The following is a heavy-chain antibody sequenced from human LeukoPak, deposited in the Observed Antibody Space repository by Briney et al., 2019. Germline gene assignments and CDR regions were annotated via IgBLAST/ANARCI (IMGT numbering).Heavy chain of an antibody. J-gene: IGHJ4*02. CDR1: GGSISNYY. D-gene: IGHD6-19*01. Sequence: PSETLSLTCAVSGGSISNYYWSWIRQPPGEGLEWIGYIYYSGSTKYNSALKGRVTISVDTSKNQFSLFLSSVTAADTAVYYCARGPPDSQWLVWYYFDYWGQGTLVTVPS. CDR3: ARGPPDSQWLVWYYFDY. CDR2: IYYSGST. V-gene: IGHV4-59*01.